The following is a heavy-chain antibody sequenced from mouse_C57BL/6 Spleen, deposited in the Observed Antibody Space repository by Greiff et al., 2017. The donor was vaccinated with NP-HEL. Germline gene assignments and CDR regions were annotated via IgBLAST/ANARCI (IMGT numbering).Heavy chain of an antibody. Sequence: VQLQQSGPELVKPGASVKISCKASGYAFSSSWMNWVKQRPGKGLEWIGRIYPGDGDTNYNGKFKGKATLTADKSSSTAYMQLSSLTSEDSAVYFCARSGSRGAMDYWGQGTSVTVSS. CDR1: GYAFSSSW. CDR2: IYPGDGDT. J-gene: IGHJ4*01. V-gene: IGHV1-82*01. CDR3: ARSGSRGAMDY. D-gene: IGHD1-1*01.